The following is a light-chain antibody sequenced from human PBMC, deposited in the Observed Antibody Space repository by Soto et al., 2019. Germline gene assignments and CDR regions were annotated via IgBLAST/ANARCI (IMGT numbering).Light chain of an antibody. J-gene: IGLJ3*02. CDR1: YSNIGSHY. Sequence: QSVLTQPPSASGTPGQSLTISCSGCYSNIGSHYVYWYQHFPGTAPRLLIFRNGQRPSGVPARFFGSKSDTSASLAITGLRSEDEAHYYCAVWDNSMTAWVFGGGTKLTVL. CDR2: RNG. V-gene: IGLV1-47*01. CDR3: AVWDNSMTAWV.